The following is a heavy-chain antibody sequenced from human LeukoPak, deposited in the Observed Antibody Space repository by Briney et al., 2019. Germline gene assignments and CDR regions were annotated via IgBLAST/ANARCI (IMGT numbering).Heavy chain of an antibody. CDR1: GYSISSGYF. CDR3: ARIYSSSWFLNWFDP. J-gene: IGHJ5*02. Sequence: KPSETLSLTCTVSGYSISSGYFWGWIRQPPGQGLECIGTIYHSGSTYYNPSLKSRVTISVDTSKNQFSLKLNSVTAADTAVYYCARIYSSSWFLNWFDPWGQGTLVTVSS. CDR2: IYHSGST. D-gene: IGHD6-13*01. V-gene: IGHV4-38-2*02.